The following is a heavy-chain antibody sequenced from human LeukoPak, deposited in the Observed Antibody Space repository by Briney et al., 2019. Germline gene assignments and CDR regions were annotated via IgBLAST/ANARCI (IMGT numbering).Heavy chain of an antibody. J-gene: IGHJ4*02. CDR3: ARGRYYYDSSGYYTGGAFDY. V-gene: IGHV3-48*03. CDR1: GFTFSSYE. Sequence: PGGSLRLSCAASGFTFSSYEMNWVRQAPGKGLEWVSYISSSGSTIYYADSVKGRFTISRDNAKNSLYLQMNSLRAEDTAVYYCARGRYYYDSSGYYTGGAFDYWGQGTLVTVSS. D-gene: IGHD3-22*01. CDR2: ISSSGSTI.